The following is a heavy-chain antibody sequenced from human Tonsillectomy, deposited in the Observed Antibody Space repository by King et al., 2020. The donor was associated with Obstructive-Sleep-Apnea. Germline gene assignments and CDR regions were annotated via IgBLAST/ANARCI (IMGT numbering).Heavy chain of an antibody. CDR1: GFTFGDFS. Sequence: VQLVESGGGLVQPGRSLRLSCLGSGFTFGDFSMTWVRQAPGKGLEWVADITYDGITKYYAESVRGRFTISRDDSKNTLYVEMNNLREEDTAIYYCARGGGRGGDCYEAWGQGTQVVVSS. V-gene: IGHV3-30*04. D-gene: IGHD2-21*02. J-gene: IGHJ4*02. CDR2: ITYDGITK. CDR3: ARGGGRGGDCYEA.